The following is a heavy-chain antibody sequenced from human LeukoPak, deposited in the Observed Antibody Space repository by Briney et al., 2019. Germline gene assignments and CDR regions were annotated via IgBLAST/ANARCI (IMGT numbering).Heavy chain of an antibody. Sequence: GGSLRLSCAASGFTFSSYWMSWVRQAPGKGLEWVANIKQEGSEKYYVDSVKGRFTISRDNAKNSLYLQMNSLRAEDTAVYYCARETGIAAAGTPFPYYYYYMDVWGKGTTVTVSS. CDR2: IKQEGSEK. J-gene: IGHJ6*03. D-gene: IGHD6-13*01. CDR1: GFTFSSYW. CDR3: ARETGIAAAGTPFPYYYYYMDV. V-gene: IGHV3-7*01.